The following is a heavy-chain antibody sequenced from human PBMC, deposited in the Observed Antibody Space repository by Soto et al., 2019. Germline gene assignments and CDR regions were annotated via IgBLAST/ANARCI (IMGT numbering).Heavy chain of an antibody. V-gene: IGHV4-59*01. Sequence: SETLSLTCTVSGGSISSYYWSWIRQTPGKGLEWIGYIYYSGSTNYNPSLKSRVTISVDTSKNQFSLKLSSVTAADTAVYYCARNIAVAGTFTENYYYYGMDVWGQGTTVTVSS. J-gene: IGHJ6*02. CDR3: ARNIAVAGTFTENYYYYGMDV. D-gene: IGHD6-19*01. CDR1: GGSISSYY. CDR2: IYYSGST.